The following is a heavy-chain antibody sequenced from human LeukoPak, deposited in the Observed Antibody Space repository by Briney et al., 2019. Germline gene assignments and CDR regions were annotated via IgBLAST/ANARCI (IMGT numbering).Heavy chain of an antibody. CDR2: IYYSGST. D-gene: IGHD3-10*01. CDR3: ARDPVMYYGSGSYYHGTFDY. J-gene: IGHJ4*02. CDR1: GGSISSGGYY. V-gene: IGHV4-31*03. Sequence: SETLSLTCTVSGGSISSGGYYWSWIRQHPGKGLEWIGYIYYSGSTYYNPSLKSRLTISVDTSKNQFSLKLSSVTAADTAIYYCARDPVMYYGSGSYYHGTFDYWGQGTLVTVSS.